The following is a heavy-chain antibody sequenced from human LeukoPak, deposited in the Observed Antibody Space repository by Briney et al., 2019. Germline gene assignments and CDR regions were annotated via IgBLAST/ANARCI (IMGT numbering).Heavy chain of an antibody. V-gene: IGHV3-15*05. J-gene: IGHJ6*02. CDR1: GFTFSNAW. D-gene: IGHD3-10*01. CDR2: IKSKTDGGTT. CDR3: TTRHLYGSGSFFFSSYYYYGLDV. Sequence: GGSLRLSCAASGFTFSNAWMSWVRQAPGKGLEWVGRIKSKTDGGTTDYAAPVKGRFTISRDDSKNTLYLQMNSLITEDTAVYYCTTRHLYGSGSFFFSSYYYYGLDVWGQGTTVTVSS.